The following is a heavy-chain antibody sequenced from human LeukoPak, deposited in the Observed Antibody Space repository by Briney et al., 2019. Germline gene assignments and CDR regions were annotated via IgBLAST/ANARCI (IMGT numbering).Heavy chain of an antibody. CDR2: MNPNSGNT. CDR3: ARVFPLVAAAVDIGLCDY. CDR1: GYTFTSYD. Sequence: ASVKVSCKASGYTFTSYDINWVRQATGQGLEWMGWMNPNSGNTGYAQKFQGRVTMTRNTSTSTAYMELRSLRSDDTAVYYCARVFPLVAAAVDIGLCDYWGQGTLVTVSS. J-gene: IGHJ4*02. V-gene: IGHV1-8*01. D-gene: IGHD6-13*01.